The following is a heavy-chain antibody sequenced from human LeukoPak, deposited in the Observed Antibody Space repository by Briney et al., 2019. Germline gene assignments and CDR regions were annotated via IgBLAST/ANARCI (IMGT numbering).Heavy chain of an antibody. CDR3: TTDPRRDYYSYYYMDV. Sequence: GGSLRLSCAASGFTFSNAWMSWVRQAPGKGVEWVGRIKSKTDGGTTDYAAHVKGRFTISRDDSKNTLYLQMNSLKTEDTAVYYCTTDPRRDYYSYYYMDVWGKGTTVTVSS. CDR1: GFTFSNAW. J-gene: IGHJ6*03. CDR2: IKSKTDGGTT. V-gene: IGHV3-15*01.